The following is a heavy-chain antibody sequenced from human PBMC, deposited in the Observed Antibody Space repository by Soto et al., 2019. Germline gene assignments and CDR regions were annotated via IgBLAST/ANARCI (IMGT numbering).Heavy chain of an antibody. Sequence: QVQLVESGGGVVQPGRSLRLSCAASGFTFSSYAMHWVRQAPGKGLEWVAVISYDGSNKYYADSVKGRFTISRDNSKNTLYLQMNSLRAEDTAVYYCARDVEAYWGQGTLVTVSS. V-gene: IGHV3-30-3*01. CDR1: GFTFSSYA. J-gene: IGHJ4*02. CDR3: ARDVEAY. CDR2: ISYDGSNK.